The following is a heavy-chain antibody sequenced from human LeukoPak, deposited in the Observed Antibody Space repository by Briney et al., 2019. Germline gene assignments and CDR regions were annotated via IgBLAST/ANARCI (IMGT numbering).Heavy chain of an antibody. Sequence: SETLSLTCTVSGGSISTFYWSWIRQPPGKGLEWIGYIYSSGSTNYNPSLKSRATISVDTSKNQFSLRLTSVAAADTAVYYCARLQAGAFEIWGQGAMVIVSS. V-gene: IGHV4-59*01. J-gene: IGHJ3*02. CDR1: GGSISTFY. D-gene: IGHD6-19*01. CDR3: ARLQAGAFEI. CDR2: IYSSGST.